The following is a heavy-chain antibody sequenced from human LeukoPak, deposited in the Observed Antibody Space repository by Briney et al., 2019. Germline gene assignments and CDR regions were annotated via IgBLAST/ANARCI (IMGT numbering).Heavy chain of an antibody. CDR2: AGQDDIVK. D-gene: IGHD3-22*01. CDR1: GFTFSTYA. V-gene: IGHV3-30*04. Sequence: GGSLRLSCAASGFTFSTYAMHWVRQVPGKGLEWVAVAGQDDIVKYYADSVKGRFTISRDNAKNSLYLQMNSLRADDTAVYYCARDRYYYDSSGHYPGGDYWGQGTLVTVSS. J-gene: IGHJ4*02. CDR3: ARDRYYYDSSGHYPGGDY.